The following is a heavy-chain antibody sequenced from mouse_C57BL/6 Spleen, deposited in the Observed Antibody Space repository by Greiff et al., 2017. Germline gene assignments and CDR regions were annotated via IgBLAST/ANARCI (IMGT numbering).Heavy chain of an antibody. CDR2: INSAGGST. Sequence: EVKLVESGGGLVQPGESLTLSCESNEYEFPSHDMSWVRKTPEKRLELVAAINSAGGSTYYPDTMERRFIISRDNTKKTLYLQMSSLRSEDTALYYCARQGRDYAMDYWGQGTSVTVSS. J-gene: IGHJ4*01. CDR1: EYEFPSHD. V-gene: IGHV5-2*01. CDR3: ARQGRDYAMDY. D-gene: IGHD3-3*01.